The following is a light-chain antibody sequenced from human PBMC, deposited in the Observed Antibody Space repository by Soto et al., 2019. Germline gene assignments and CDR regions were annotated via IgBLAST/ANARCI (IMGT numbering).Light chain of an antibody. J-gene: IGKJ4*01. CDR2: GVS. V-gene: IGKV3-20*01. Sequence: EIVLTQSPGTVSLSPGERATLSCRASQYVDYNYLAWYQQKPGQAPRLLIYGVSTRAAGISDRFSGSGSGTYFTLTISRLEPEDFAGYHCQQYGRSPLTFGGGTKGEIK. CDR1: QYVDYNY. CDR3: QQYGRSPLT.